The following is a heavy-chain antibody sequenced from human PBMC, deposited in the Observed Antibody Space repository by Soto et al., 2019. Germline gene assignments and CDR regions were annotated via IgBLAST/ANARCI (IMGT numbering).Heavy chain of an antibody. CDR3: VKPYYYDSSGYYYPFDY. CDR1: GYTFTRFG. V-gene: IGHV1-18*01. Sequence: GASVKVSCKASGYTFTRFGISWVRQAPGQGLEWVGWISVYNGNTQYAQKLQDRVTMTTDTFSSTAYMELRSLRSDDTAVYYCVKPYYYDSSGYYYPFDYWGQGTLVTVSS. J-gene: IGHJ4*02. D-gene: IGHD3-22*01. CDR2: ISVYNGNT.